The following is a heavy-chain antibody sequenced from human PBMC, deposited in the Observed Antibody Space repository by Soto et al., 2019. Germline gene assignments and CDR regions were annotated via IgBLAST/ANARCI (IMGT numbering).Heavy chain of an antibody. Sequence: GGSLRLSCVASGFTFSTLWMSWVRQAPGKGLEWVANIDQEGSEKYYVDSVKGRFTISRDNAKNSLYLQMNSLRAEDTAIYYCAKSRWNPVGGQGTLVTVSS. CDR2: IDQEGSEK. D-gene: IGHD1-1*01. J-gene: IGHJ4*02. CDR3: AKSRWNPV. V-gene: IGHV3-7*01. CDR1: GFTFSTLW.